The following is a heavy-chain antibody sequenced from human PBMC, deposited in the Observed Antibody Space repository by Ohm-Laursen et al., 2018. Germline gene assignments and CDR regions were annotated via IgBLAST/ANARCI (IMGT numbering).Heavy chain of an antibody. D-gene: IGHD3-9*01. Sequence: SETLSLTCDVSGLSISNSNWWGWIRQPPGKGLEWVGYLYYSGTTYYNPSLKSRVTMSVDTPKNQFSVKLTSVTAVDTAVYYCATSPHDIMSSKDYWGQGTLVTVSS. V-gene: IGHV4-28*01. CDR2: LYYSGTT. CDR1: GLSISNSNW. CDR3: ATSPHDIMSSKDY. J-gene: IGHJ4*02.